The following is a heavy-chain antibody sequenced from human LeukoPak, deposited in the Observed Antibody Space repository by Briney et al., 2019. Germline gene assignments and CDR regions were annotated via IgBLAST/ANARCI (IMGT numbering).Heavy chain of an antibody. CDR3: ARDKIVGPTTLDY. Sequence: GGSLRLSCAASGFTFSDYYMSWIHQAPGKGLEWVANIKQDGYEKYYVDSVKGRFTISRDNAKNSLYLQMNSLRADDTAVYYCARDKIVGPTTLDYWGQGTLVTVSS. V-gene: IGHV3-7*01. D-gene: IGHD1-26*01. J-gene: IGHJ4*02. CDR1: GFTFSDYY. CDR2: IKQDGYEK.